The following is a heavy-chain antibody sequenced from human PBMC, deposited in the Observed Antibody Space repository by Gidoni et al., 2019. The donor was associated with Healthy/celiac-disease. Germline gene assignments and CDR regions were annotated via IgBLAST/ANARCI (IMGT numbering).Heavy chain of an antibody. CDR3: ARDWELKYYYGMDV. V-gene: IGHV3-21*01. J-gene: IGHJ6*02. D-gene: IGHD1-26*01. Sequence: EVQLVESGGGLVKPGGSLRLSCAASGFTFSSYSMNWVRQAPGKGLEWVSSISSRSSYIYYADSVKGRFTISRDNAKNSLYLQMNSLRAEDTAVYYCARDWELKYYYGMDVWGQGTTVTVSS. CDR1: GFTFSSYS. CDR2: ISSRSSYI.